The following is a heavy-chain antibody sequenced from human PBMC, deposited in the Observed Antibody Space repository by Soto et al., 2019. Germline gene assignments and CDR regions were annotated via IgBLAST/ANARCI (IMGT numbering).Heavy chain of an antibody. D-gene: IGHD1-26*01. J-gene: IGHJ6*02. CDR1: GFMFVDYA. CDR3: AKAQSSGSSYYGFDV. V-gene: IGHV3-9*01. CDR2: ISWNGEKI. Sequence: EVHLVESGGGLVQPGRSLRLSCSASGFMFVDYAMHWVRQAPGQGLEWVSGISWNGEKIGYADSVKGRFIISRDNTKKSLYLQLNSLRLEDTALYYCAKAQSSGSSYYGFDVWGQGTTVTVS.